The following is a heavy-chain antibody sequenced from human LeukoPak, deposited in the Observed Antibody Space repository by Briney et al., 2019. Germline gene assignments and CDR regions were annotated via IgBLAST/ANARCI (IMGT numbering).Heavy chain of an antibody. CDR1: GSSFSTYA. J-gene: IGHJ1*01. CDR2: IYSGGST. Sequence: GGSLRLSCAASGSSFSTYAMSWVRQAPGKGLEWVSVIYSGGSTYYADSVKGRFTISRDNSKNTLYLQMNSLRAEDTAVYYCAGDYEYFQHWGQGTLVTVSS. D-gene: IGHD5-12*01. V-gene: IGHV3-66*01. CDR3: AGDYEYFQH.